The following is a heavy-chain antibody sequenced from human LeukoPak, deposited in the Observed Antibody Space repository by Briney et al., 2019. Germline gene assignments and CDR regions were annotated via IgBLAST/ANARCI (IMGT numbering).Heavy chain of an antibody. D-gene: IGHD2-21*02. CDR3: DVVVTASDY. V-gene: IGHV3-13*01. CDR2: IGTAGDT. J-gene: IGHJ4*02. Sequence: GGSLRLSCAASGFTFSSYDMHWVRQATGKGLEWVSAIGTAGDTYYPGSVKGRFTISRDNSKDTLYLQMNSLRAEDTAVYYCDVVVTASDYWGQGTLVTVSS. CDR1: GFTFSSYD.